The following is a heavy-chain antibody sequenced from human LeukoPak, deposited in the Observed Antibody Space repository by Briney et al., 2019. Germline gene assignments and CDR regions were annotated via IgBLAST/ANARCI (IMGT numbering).Heavy chain of an antibody. CDR1: GYTFTSYY. CDR2: INPSGGST. V-gene: IGHV1-46*01. CDR3: ARVLVTAQFWTARFDY. J-gene: IGHJ4*02. Sequence: GASVKVSCKASGYTFTSYYIHWVRQAPGQGLEWMGLINPSGGSTNYAHKFQGRVTMTRDTSTSTVYMDLNSLRSEDTAVYYCARVLVTAQFWTARFDYWGQGTLVTVSS. D-gene: IGHD2-21*02.